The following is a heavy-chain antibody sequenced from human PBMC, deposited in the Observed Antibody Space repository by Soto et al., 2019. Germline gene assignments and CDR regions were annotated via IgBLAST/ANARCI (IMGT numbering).Heavy chain of an antibody. CDR3: ARDAPRGSTWHRWGY. CDR2: ISAYNGST. D-gene: IGHD6-13*01. V-gene: IGHV1-18*01. Sequence: QVQLVQSGAEVKKPWSSVKVSCSTSGYTFTTYGISWLLQAPGQAPEWMGWISAYNGSTKYAQKLHDRVTVTIDTSTSTAYMELRSLTSDDTAVYYCARDAPRGSTWHRWGYWGQGTLVTVSS. J-gene: IGHJ4*02. CDR1: GYTFTTYG.